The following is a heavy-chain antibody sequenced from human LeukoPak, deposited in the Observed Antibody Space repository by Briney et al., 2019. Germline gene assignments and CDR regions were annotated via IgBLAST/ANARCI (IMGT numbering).Heavy chain of an antibody. Sequence: ASVKVSCKASGYTFTSYGISWVRQARGQGREGVGWISAYNGNTNYAQKLQGRVTMTTDTSTSTAYMELRSLRSDDTAVYYCARGARYSSGWYKGADYWGQGTLVTVSS. CDR3: ARGARYSSGWYKGADY. CDR1: GYTFTSYG. V-gene: IGHV1-18*01. CDR2: ISAYNGNT. J-gene: IGHJ4*02. D-gene: IGHD6-19*01.